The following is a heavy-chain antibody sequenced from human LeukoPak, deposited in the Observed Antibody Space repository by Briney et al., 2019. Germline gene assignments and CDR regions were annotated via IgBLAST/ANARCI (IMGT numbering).Heavy chain of an antibody. J-gene: IGHJ3*02. CDR3: ARDWDGAYDFNTFDI. V-gene: IGHV4-39*07. CDR2: LHYSGST. Sequence: PSETLSLTCSVSGGSVSTSGYYWGWIRQPPGKGLEFIGTLHYSGSTHYNPSLESRVTISVDTSKNQFSLKLNSMTSADTAVYYCARDWDGAYDFNTFDIWGRGTMVTVSS. D-gene: IGHD5-12*01. CDR1: GGSVSTSGYY.